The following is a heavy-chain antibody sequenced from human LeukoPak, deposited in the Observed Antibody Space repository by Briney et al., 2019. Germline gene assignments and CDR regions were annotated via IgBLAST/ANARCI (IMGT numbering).Heavy chain of an antibody. Sequence: AASLKVSCKASGYTFTSYGISLVRQAPGQGLEWMAWISAYNGDTSYAQKVQGRVTMTTHTSTSTASMALTSLTSDAPAVYYCARGGPLGYCSSTSCHGNWFDPWGQGTLVTVSS. CDR1: GYTFTSYG. J-gene: IGHJ5*02. CDR2: ISAYNGDT. CDR3: ARGGPLGYCSSTSCHGNWFDP. V-gene: IGHV1-18*01. D-gene: IGHD2-2*01.